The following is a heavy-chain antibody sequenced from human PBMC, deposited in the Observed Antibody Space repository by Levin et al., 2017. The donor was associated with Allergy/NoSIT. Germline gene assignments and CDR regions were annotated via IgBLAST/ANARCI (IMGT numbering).Heavy chain of an antibody. CDR1: GFTFSSYA. Sequence: PGESLKISCAASGFTFSSYAMSWVRQAPGKGLEWVSAISGSGGSTYYADSVKGRFTISRDNSKNTLYLQMNSLRAEDTAVYYCAKGLRRNYYDPPDAFDSWGQGTMVTVSS. CDR2: ISGSGGST. J-gene: IGHJ3*02. D-gene: IGHD3-22*01. CDR3: AKGLRRNYYDPPDAFDS. V-gene: IGHV3-23*01.